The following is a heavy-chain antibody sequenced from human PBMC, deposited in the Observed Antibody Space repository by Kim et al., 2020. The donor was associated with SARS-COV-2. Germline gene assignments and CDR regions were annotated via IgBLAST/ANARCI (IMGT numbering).Heavy chain of an antibody. CDR2: IKSKTDGGTA. D-gene: IGHD2-2*01. V-gene: IGHV3-15*01. Sequence: GGSLRLSCAVSGIPFSNAWMNWVHQTPGKGLEWIGRIKSKTDGGTADYAAPVKGRFTISRDDSKNTLYLLMNSLKTEDSGVYYCTTVSMRWGQGTLVTVS. CDR3: TTVSMR. J-gene: IGHJ4*02. CDR1: GIPFSNAW.